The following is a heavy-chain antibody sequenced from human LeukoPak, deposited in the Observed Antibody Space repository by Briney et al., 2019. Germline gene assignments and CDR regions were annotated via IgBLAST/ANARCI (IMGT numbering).Heavy chain of an antibody. CDR1: GFTFDDYA. D-gene: IGHD5-18*01. Sequence: PGGSLRLSCAASGFTFDDYAMHWVRQAPGKGLEWVSGISWNSGSIGYADPVKGRFTISRDIAKNSLYLQMNSLRAEDTAVYYCARDLVDTTMWGFDYWGQGTLVTVSS. J-gene: IGHJ4*02. CDR3: ARDLVDTTMWGFDY. V-gene: IGHV3-9*01. CDR2: ISWNSGSI.